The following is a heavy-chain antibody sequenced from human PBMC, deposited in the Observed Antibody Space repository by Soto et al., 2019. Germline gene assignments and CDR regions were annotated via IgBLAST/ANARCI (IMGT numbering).Heavy chain of an antibody. CDR1: GGTFNSYA. V-gene: IGHV1-69*01. CDR3: AKSLFGSAGSCYLIPDA. D-gene: IGHD3-22*01. Sequence: VQLVQSGAEVQKPGSSVNVSCKASGGTFNSYAITWVRQAPGQGLEWLGGISPIFGTADYSQRLQGRVTRSGDESSNTVYMALSSLTSENTAVYYGAKSLFGSAGSCYLIPDAWGQATLVSVSS. CDR2: ISPIFGTA. J-gene: IGHJ5*02.